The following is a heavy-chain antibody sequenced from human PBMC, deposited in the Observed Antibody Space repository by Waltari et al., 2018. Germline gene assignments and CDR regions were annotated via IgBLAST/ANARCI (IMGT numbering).Heavy chain of an antibody. D-gene: IGHD5-18*01. Sequence: QVQLQESGPGLVKPSETLSLTCTVSGGSISSYYWSWIRQPPGKGLEWIGYIYYSGSTNYNPSLKSRVTISVDTSKNQFSLKLSSVTAADTAVYYCARVSYSYGFYYYYYMDVWGKGTTVTVSS. CDR1: GGSISSYY. CDR2: IYYSGST. J-gene: IGHJ6*03. CDR3: ARVSYSYGFYYYYYMDV. V-gene: IGHV4-59*01.